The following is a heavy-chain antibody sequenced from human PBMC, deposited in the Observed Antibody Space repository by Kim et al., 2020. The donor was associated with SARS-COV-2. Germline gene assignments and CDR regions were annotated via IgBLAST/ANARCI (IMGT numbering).Heavy chain of an antibody. J-gene: IGHJ6*02. CDR1: GFTLSDYY. D-gene: IGHD2-2*01. V-gene: IGHV3-11*01. CDR2: ISGSGTTV. CDR3: ARETVSAEGMDV. Sequence: GGSLRLSCAVSGFTLSDYYISWIRQAPGKGLEWLSYISGSGTTVYYADSLKGRFTISRDNAKSSLYLQMNNLRAEDTALYYCARETVSAEGMDVCGQGTTVTVSS.